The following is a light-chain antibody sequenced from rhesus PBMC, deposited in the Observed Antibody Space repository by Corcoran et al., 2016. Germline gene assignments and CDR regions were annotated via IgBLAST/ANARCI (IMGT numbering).Light chain of an antibody. CDR1: QGISRW. Sequence: DIQMTQSPSSLSASVGDKVTITCHASQGISRWLAWYQQKPGKASKPLIYAISSLQSGVPSRFSGSGSGTDYTLNISSLQPEDFATYYCQQYDDLPYSFGQGTKVEIK. V-gene: IGKV1-19*01. CDR3: QQYDDLPYS. J-gene: IGKJ2*01. CDR2: AIS.